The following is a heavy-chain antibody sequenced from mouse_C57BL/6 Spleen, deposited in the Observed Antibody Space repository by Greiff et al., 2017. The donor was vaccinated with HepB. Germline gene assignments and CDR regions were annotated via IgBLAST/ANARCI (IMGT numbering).Heavy chain of an antibody. D-gene: IGHD1-1*01. J-gene: IGHJ2*01. Sequence: EVKVVESGGGLVKPGGSLKLSCAASGFTFSSYAMSWVRQTPEKRLEWVATISDGGSYTYYPDNVKGRFTISRDNAKNNLYLQMSHLKSEDTAMYYCARVAIYFYFDYWGQGTTLTVSS. CDR1: GFTFSSYA. V-gene: IGHV5-4*03. CDR3: ARVAIYFYFDY. CDR2: ISDGGSYT.